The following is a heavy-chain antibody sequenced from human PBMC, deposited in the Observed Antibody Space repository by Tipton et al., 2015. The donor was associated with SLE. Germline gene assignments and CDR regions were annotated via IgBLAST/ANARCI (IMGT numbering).Heavy chain of an antibody. D-gene: IGHD3-10*01. CDR1: GGSFSGYY. V-gene: IGHV4-34*01. Sequence: LRLSCAVYGGSFSGYYWSWIRQPPGKGLEWIGEINHSGSTNYNPSLKSRVTISVDTSKNQFSLKLSSVTAADTAVYYCAGGRSGRYYGSGSRVYFDYWGQGTLVTVSS. CDR2: INHSGST. CDR3: AGGRSGRYYGSGSRVYFDY. J-gene: IGHJ4*02.